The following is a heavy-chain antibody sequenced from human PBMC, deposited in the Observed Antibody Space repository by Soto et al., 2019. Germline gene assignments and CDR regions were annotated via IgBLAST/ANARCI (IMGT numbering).Heavy chain of an antibody. CDR2: IYYSGST. CDR1: VGSVCRGGYY. CDR3: ARTPGDTYLINLFHP. V-gene: IGHV4-61*08. Sequence: SVPLFFSCSVSVGSVCRGGYYWSWIRQPPGKGLEWIGYIYYSGSTNYNPSLKSRVSISLDTSKNQFSLRLTSVTAADTAVYYCARTPGDTYLINLFHPWRHGTLVTVAS. D-gene: IGHD4-17*01. J-gene: IGHJ5*02.